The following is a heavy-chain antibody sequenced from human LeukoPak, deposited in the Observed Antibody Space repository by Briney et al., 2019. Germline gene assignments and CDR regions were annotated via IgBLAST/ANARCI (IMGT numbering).Heavy chain of an antibody. D-gene: IGHD4-17*01. CDR2: IWYDGSNK. CDR1: GFTFSSYG. CDR3: ASSLDYGDPLDY. J-gene: IGHJ4*02. V-gene: IGHV3-33*01. Sequence: PGGSLRLSCAASGFTFSSYGMHWVRQAPGKGLEWVAVIWYDGSNKYYADSVKGRFTISRDNSKNTLYLQMNSLRAEDTAVYYCASSLDYGDPLDYWGQGTLVTVSS.